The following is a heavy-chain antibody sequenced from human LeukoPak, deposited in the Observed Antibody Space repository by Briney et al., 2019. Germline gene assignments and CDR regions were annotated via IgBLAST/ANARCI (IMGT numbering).Heavy chain of an antibody. Sequence: SQTLSLTCAISGDSVSSNSAAWNWIRQSPSRGLEWLGRTYYRSKWSNDYAVSVKRRITINPDSSKNQFSLQLNSVTPQDTAVYYCASTGYSSGWDAFDIWGQGTMVTVSS. D-gene: IGHD6-19*01. CDR1: GDSVSSNSAA. CDR2: TYYRSKWSN. J-gene: IGHJ3*02. CDR3: ASTGYSSGWDAFDI. V-gene: IGHV6-1*01.